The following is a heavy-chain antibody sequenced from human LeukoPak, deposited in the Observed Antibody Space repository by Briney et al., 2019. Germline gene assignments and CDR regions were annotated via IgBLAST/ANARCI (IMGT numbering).Heavy chain of an antibody. J-gene: IGHJ4*02. CDR3: ARTWIQLFTPDFDL. Sequence: GASVKVSCKASGYTFSGHYLHWVRQAPGQGLEWMGRINPNTGVTQYTENFQGRVTMTGDTSISTAYMELNGLRSDDTAIYCRARTWIQLFTPDFDLWGQGTLVTVSS. V-gene: IGHV1-2*06. D-gene: IGHD5-18*01. CDR2: INPNTGVT. CDR1: GYTFSGHY.